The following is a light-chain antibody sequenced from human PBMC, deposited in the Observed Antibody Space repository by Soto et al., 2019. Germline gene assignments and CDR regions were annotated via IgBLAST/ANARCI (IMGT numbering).Light chain of an antibody. CDR3: SSYTTSSTYV. Sequence: QAVVTQAASVSGSPGQWITISCTGSSTDVGAYNFVSWHQQHPGKAPKLMIYDVSNRPSGVSDRFSGSKSGNTASLTISGLQAEDEADYYCSSYTTSSTYVFGTGTKLTVL. CDR2: DVS. J-gene: IGLJ1*01. V-gene: IGLV2-14*01. CDR1: STDVGAYNF.